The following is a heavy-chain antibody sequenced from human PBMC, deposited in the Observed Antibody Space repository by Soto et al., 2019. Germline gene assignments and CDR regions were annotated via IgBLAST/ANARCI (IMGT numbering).Heavy chain of an antibody. CDR3: AREYCGGDCYRPYYGMDV. V-gene: IGHV3-21*01. Sequence: EVQLVESGGGLVKPGGSLRLSCAASGFTFSSYNMNWVRQAPGKGLEWVSSISSSSSYIYYADSVKGRFTISRDNAKNSLYLQMNSLRAEDTAVYYCAREYCGGDCYRPYYGMDVWGQGTTVTVSS. CDR1: GFTFSSYN. CDR2: ISSSSSYI. J-gene: IGHJ6*02. D-gene: IGHD2-21*02.